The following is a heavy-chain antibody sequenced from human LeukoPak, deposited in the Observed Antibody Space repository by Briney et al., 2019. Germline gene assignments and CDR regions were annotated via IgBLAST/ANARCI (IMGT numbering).Heavy chain of an antibody. D-gene: IGHD1-1*01. CDR1: GYTFTSYA. V-gene: IGHV1-3*01. Sequence: GASVTVSCTASGYTFTSYAMHWVRQAPGQRLEWMGWINAGNGNTKYSQKFQGRVTITRDTSASTAYMELSSLNSEDTAVYYCARESPSTFYFDYWGQGTLVTVSS. J-gene: IGHJ4*02. CDR2: INAGNGNT. CDR3: ARESPSTFYFDY.